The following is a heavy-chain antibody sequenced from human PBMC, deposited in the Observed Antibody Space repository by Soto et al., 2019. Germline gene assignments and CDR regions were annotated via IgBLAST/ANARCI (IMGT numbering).Heavy chain of an antibody. J-gene: IGHJ3*02. V-gene: IGHV1-3*01. CDR3: ARDIAFDI. CDR2: INAGNGNT. CDR1: GYTFTDYA. Sequence: QVQLVQSGAEVKKPGASVKVSCKASGYTFTDYAMHWVRQAPGQRLEWMGWINAGNGNTKYSQKCQGRVTITRDTSASTAYMELSSLRSEDTAVYYCARDIAFDIWGKGTMVTVSS.